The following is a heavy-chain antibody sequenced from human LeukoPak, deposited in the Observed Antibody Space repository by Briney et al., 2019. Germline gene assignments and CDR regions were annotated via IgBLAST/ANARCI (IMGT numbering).Heavy chain of an antibody. CDR1: GFTFSSYA. Sequence: GGSLRLSCAASGFTFSSYAMHWVRQAPGKGLEWVGRIKSKTDGGTTDYAAPVKDRFTISRDDSKNTLYLQMNSLKTEDTAVYYCTTATYYYYDLYGMDVWGQGTTVTVSS. D-gene: IGHD3-22*01. V-gene: IGHV3-15*01. CDR3: TTATYYYYDLYGMDV. J-gene: IGHJ6*02. CDR2: IKSKTDGGTT.